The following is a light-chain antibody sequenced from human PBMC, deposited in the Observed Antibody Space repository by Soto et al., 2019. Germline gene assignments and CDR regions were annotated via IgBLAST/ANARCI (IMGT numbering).Light chain of an antibody. Sequence: EIVMTQSPATLSVSPGERATLSCRASQTLYNNLTWYQQKLGQAPRLLIYGASARATDIPARFSCSGSGTEFTLTISGLQSEDFAIYYCQQYSDWPLTFGGGTKVEIK. CDR3: QQYSDWPLT. V-gene: IGKV3-15*01. J-gene: IGKJ4*01. CDR1: QTLYNN. CDR2: GAS.